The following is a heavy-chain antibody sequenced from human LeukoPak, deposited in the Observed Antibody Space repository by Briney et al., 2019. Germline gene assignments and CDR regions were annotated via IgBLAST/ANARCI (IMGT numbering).Heavy chain of an antibody. CDR3: GKAFPKDFRFWGGFSFHF. Sequence: GGSLRLSCAASGFTFSSYSMNWVRQAPGKGLEWVSYISSSSSTIYYADSVKGRFTISRDNAKNSLYLQMNSLRAEDTAVYYCGKAFPKDFRFWGGFSFHFWGQGTLVTVSS. CDR1: GFTFSSYS. CDR2: ISSSSSTI. D-gene: IGHD3-3*01. V-gene: IGHV3-48*01. J-gene: IGHJ4*02.